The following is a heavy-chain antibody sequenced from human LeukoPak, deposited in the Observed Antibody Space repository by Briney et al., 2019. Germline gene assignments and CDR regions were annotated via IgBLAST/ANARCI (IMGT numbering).Heavy chain of an antibody. J-gene: IGHJ4*02. Sequence: ASVKVSCKASGGTFSSYAISWVRQAPGQGLEWMGGIIPIFGTANYAQKFQGRVTITADESTSTAYMELSSLRSEDTAVYYCARDGGSYNRFFDYWGQGTLVTVSS. V-gene: IGHV1-69*13. D-gene: IGHD1-26*01. CDR2: IIPIFGTA. CDR3: ARDGGSYNRFFDY. CDR1: GGTFSSYA.